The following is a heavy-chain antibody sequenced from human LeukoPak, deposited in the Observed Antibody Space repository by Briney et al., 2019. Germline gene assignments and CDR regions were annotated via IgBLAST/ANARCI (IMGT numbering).Heavy chain of an antibody. J-gene: IGHJ4*02. V-gene: IGHV3-21*04. CDR3: AKERNKYSSSWYSYFDY. Sequence: GGSLRLSCAASGFTFSTYGMTWVRQAPGKGLEWVSSISSVSTYIYYSDSVKGRFTISRDNAKNSLFLHMDSLRAQDTAVYYCAKERNKYSSSWYSYFDYWGQGTLVTVSS. D-gene: IGHD6-13*01. CDR1: GFTFSTYG. CDR2: ISSVSTYI.